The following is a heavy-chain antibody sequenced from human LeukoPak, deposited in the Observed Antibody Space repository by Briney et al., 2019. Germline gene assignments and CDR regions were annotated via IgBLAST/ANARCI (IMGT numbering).Heavy chain of an antibody. D-gene: IGHD4-11*01. CDR1: GGSFSGYY. CDR2: INHSGST. CDR3: AREYSNLRYPYYYYYYYMDV. Sequence: KSSETLSLTCAVYGGSFSGYYWSWIRQPPGKGLEWIGEINHSGSTNYNPSLKSRVTISVDTSKNQFSLKLSSVTAADTAVYYCAREYSNLRYPYYYYYYYMDVWGKGTTVTVSS. J-gene: IGHJ6*03. V-gene: IGHV4-34*01.